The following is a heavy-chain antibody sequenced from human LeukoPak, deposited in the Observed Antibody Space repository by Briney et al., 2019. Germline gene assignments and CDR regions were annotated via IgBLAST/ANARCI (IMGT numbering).Heavy chain of an antibody. V-gene: IGHV3-9*01. CDR2: ISWNSGFM. J-gene: IGHJ4*02. Sequence: GGSLRLSCAASGFTFDDYDMHWVRQAPGKGLEWVSSISWNSGFMGYADSVKGRFTISRDNAKKSLYLQMNSLRPEDTALYYCAKDILGNYYDSCGYYSWGQGTLVTVSS. D-gene: IGHD3-22*01. CDR1: GFTFDDYD. CDR3: AKDILGNYYDSCGYYS.